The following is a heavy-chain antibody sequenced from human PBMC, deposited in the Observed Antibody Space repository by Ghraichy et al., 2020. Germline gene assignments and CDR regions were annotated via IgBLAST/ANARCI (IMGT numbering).Heavy chain of an antibody. CDR3: ARGSGYPHYDY. V-gene: IGHV3-74*01. CDR1: GFTFRSYW. D-gene: IGHD3-3*01. Sequence: GGSLRLSCAASGFTFRSYWMHWVRQPPGKGLVWVSRINSDGISISYADSVKGRFTISRDNAKNTLYLQMNSLRAEDTAVYYCARGSGYPHYDYWGQGTLVTVSS. J-gene: IGHJ4*02. CDR2: INSDGISI.